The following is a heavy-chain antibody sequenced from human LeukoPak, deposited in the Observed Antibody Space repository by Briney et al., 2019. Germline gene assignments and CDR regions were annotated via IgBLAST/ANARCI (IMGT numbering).Heavy chain of an antibody. Sequence: SETLSLTCTVSGGSISSYYWIWIRQPAGRGLEWIGRIYTSGSTNYNPSLKSRVTMSVDTSKNQFSLKLSSVTAADTAVYYCARVNYGSGAYYFDYWGQGTLVTVSS. CDR1: GGSISSYY. CDR3: ARVNYGSGAYYFDY. CDR2: IYTSGST. D-gene: IGHD3-10*01. J-gene: IGHJ4*02. V-gene: IGHV4-4*07.